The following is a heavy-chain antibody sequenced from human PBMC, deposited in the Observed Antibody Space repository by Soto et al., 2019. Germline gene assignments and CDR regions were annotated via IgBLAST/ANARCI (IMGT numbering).Heavy chain of an antibody. CDR1: GFTFSSYS. D-gene: IGHD2-2*02. CDR2: ISSSSSYI. V-gene: IGHV3-21*01. CDR3: AREYTAWPLAYGLDV. J-gene: IGHJ6*02. Sequence: GGSLRLSCAASGFTFSSYSMNWVRQAPGKGLEWVSSISSSSSYIYYADSVKGRFTISRENAKNSVSLQMNSLRAEDTAVYYCAREYTAWPLAYGLDVWGEGTAVTVS.